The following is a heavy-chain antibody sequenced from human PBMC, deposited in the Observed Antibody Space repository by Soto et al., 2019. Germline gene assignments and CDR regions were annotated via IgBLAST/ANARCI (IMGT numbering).Heavy chain of an antibody. V-gene: IGHV3-7*01. CDR2: IKQDGSQK. D-gene: IGHD4-17*01. CDR3: MTSVTTHDY. CDR1: GFTLSSYW. Sequence: GGSLRLSCAASGFTLSSYWMNWVRLAPGKGLEWVANIKQDGSQKNYVDSVKGRFTVSRDNAKNSLYLQMSSLRAEDTAVYYCMTSVTTHDYWGQGTLVTVSS. J-gene: IGHJ4*02.